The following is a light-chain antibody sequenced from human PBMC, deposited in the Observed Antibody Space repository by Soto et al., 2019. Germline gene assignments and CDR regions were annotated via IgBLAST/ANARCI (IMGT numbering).Light chain of an antibody. V-gene: IGKV1-5*03. J-gene: IGKJ4*01. CDR2: KTS. CDR3: QPYNSNPLP. Sequence: DIQMTQSPSTLSASVGDRVTITCRASQRFSTWLAWYQQKPGKAPNLLISKTSILESGVPSRFSGSGSGTDFTLTISSLQPDDCATYYCQPYNSNPLPFGGGTKVEVK. CDR1: QRFSTW.